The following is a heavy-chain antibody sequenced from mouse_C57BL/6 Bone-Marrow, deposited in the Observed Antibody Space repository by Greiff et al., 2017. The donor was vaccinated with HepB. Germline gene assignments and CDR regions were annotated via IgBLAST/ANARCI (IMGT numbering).Heavy chain of an antibody. J-gene: IGHJ4*01. CDR2: INPNNGGT. CDR1: GYTFTDYY. V-gene: IGHV1-26*01. Sequence: VQLQQSGPELVKPGASVKISCKASGYTFTDYYMNWVKQSHGKSLEWIGDINPNNGGTSYNQKFKGKATLTVDKSSSTAYMELRSLTSEDSAVYYCATTTGLYAMDYWGQGTSVTVSS. CDR3: ATTTGLYAMDY. D-gene: IGHD1-1*01.